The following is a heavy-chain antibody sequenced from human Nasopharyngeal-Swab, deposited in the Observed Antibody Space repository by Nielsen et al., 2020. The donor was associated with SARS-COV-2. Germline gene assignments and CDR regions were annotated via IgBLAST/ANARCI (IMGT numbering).Heavy chain of an antibody. CDR1: GGTFSSYA. Sequence: SVTVSCKASGGTFSSYATSWVRQAPGQGLEWMGGIIPIFGTANYAQKFQGRVTITADESTSTAYMELRSLRSEDTAVYYCARDLNSNYFDYWGQGTLVIVSS. CDR2: IIPIFGTA. CDR3: ARDLNSNYFDY. V-gene: IGHV1-69*13. D-gene: IGHD4-11*01. J-gene: IGHJ4*02.